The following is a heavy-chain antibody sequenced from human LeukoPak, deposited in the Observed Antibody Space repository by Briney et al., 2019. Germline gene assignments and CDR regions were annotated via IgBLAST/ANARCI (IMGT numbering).Heavy chain of an antibody. V-gene: IGHV3-30*02. Sequence: PGGSLRLSCAASGFTFSSYGMHWVRQAPGKGLEWVAFIRYDGSNKYYADSVKGRFTISRDNSKNTLYLQMNSLRAEDTAAYYCARGSGYLETFDYWGQGTLVTVSS. CDR2: IRYDGSNK. CDR1: GFTFSSYG. D-gene: IGHD3-22*01. CDR3: ARGSGYLETFDY. J-gene: IGHJ4*02.